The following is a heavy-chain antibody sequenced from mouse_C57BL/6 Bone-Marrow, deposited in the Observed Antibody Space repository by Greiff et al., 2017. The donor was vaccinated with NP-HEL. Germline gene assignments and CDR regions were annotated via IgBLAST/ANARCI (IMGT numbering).Heavy chain of an antibody. J-gene: IGHJ3*01. CDR1: GFTFSDYG. CDR2: ISSGSSNI. V-gene: IGHV5-17*01. Sequence: EVMLVESGGGLVKPGGSLKLSCAASGFTFSDYGMHWVRQAPEKGLEWVAYISSGSSNIYYADTVKGRFTISRDNAKNTLFLQMTSLRSEDTAMYYCASYDGYLAYWGQGTLVTVSA. D-gene: IGHD2-3*01. CDR3: ASYDGYLAY.